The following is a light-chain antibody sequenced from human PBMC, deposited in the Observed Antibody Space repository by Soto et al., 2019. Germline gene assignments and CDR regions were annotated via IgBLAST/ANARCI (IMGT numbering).Light chain of an antibody. CDR1: SSNIGTGYD. CDR3: QSFDSSRFYV. CDR2: GNS. Sequence: QSVLTQPPSVSGAPGQRVTISCTGSSSNIGTGYDVHWYQQLPGTAPKLLIYGNSNRPSGVPDRFSGSKSGTSASLAITGLQAEDEAEYYCQSFDSSRFYVFGNGTKVTVL. V-gene: IGLV1-40*01. J-gene: IGLJ1*01.